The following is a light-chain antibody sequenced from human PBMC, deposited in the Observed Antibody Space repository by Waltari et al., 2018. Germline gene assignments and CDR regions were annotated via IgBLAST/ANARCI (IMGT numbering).Light chain of an antibody. CDR3: QQYNNWPLT. CDR1: QTVTNK. CDR2: DAS. Sequence: DIMMTQSPATLSVSPGDRATLSCGASQTVTNKLAWYQQKPGRAPRLLIYDASTRATGIPARFSGSQSGTEFTLTITSLQSEDFGIYYCQQYNNWPLTFGPGTKVDIK. J-gene: IGKJ3*01. V-gene: IGKV3-15*01.